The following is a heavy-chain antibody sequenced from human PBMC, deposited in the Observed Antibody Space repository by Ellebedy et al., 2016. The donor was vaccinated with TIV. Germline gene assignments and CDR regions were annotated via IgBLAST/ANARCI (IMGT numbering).Heavy chain of an antibody. V-gene: IGHV4-61*01. CDR3: ARDSTSFWYGVKY. D-gene: IGHD3-10*01. CDR2: IFYGGST. CDR1: GGSVSSGSYS. J-gene: IGHJ4*02. Sequence: SETLSLTCTVSGGSVSSGSYSWSWIRQPPGKGLEWIGNIFYGGSTNYNPSLKSRVTISVDKSKNQFSLNLTSVTTADTAVYYCARDSTSFWYGVKYWGQGTLVTVSS.